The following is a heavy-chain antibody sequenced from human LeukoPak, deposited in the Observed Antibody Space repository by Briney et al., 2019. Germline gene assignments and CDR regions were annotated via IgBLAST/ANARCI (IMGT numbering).Heavy chain of an antibody. CDR2: FSGSGGST. D-gene: IGHD5-12*01. J-gene: IGHJ6*03. CDR1: GFTFSSYG. CDR3: AKEGVATPTYYYCMDV. V-gene: IGHV3-23*01. Sequence: PGGSLRLSCAASGFTFSSYGMSWVRQAPGKGLAWVSSFSGSGGSTYYADSVKGRFTISRDNVKNTLYLQMNSLRGEDTAVYYCAKEGVATPTYYYCMDVCGKAPTVTVS.